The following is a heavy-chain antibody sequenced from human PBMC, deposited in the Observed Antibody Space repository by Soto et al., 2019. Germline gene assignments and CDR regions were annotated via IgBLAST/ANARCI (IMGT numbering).Heavy chain of an antibody. J-gene: IGHJ6*02. Sequence: GESLKISCAASGFTFSSYAMHWVRQAPGKGLEWVAVISYDGSNKYYADSVKGRFTISRDNSKNTLYLQMNSLRAEDTAVYYCARDLRSMSIAALLYYYYYYGMDVWGQGTTVTVSS. CDR3: ARDLRSMSIAALLYYYYYYGMDV. D-gene: IGHD6-6*01. CDR2: ISYDGSNK. V-gene: IGHV3-30-3*01. CDR1: GFTFSSYA.